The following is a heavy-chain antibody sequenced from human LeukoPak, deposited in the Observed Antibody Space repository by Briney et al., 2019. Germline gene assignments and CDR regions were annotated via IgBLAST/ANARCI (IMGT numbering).Heavy chain of an antibody. D-gene: IGHD3-10*01. J-gene: IGHJ5*02. Sequence: GGSLRLSCAASGFSFSSYWMSWVRQAPGKGLEWVANIKQDGSEKFYVDSVKGRFTISRDNAKNSLYQQMNGLRADDTAVYYCARTQLNGSRAPWGQGTLVTVSS. V-gene: IGHV3-7*01. CDR1: GFSFSSYW. CDR2: IKQDGSEK. CDR3: ARTQLNGSRAP.